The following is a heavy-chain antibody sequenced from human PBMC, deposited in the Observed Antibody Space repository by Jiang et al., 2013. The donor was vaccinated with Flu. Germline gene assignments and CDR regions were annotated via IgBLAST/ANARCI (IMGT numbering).Heavy chain of an antibody. V-gene: IGHV4-59*01. D-gene: IGHD6-13*01. CDR3: ARYNIAAAGTSFDY. Sequence: LKSRVTISVDTSKNQFSLKLRSVTAADTAVYYCARYNIAAAGTSFDYWGQGTLVTVSS. J-gene: IGHJ4*02.